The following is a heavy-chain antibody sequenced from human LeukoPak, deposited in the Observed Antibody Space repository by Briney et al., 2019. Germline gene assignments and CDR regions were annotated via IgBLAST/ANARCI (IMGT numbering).Heavy chain of an antibody. CDR2: IYYCGST. CDR1: GASISSSSYY. V-gene: IGHV4-39*01. D-gene: IGHD4-17*01. J-gene: IGHJ4*02. CDR3: ARQRTDGDYHFDY. Sequence: SETLSLARTVSGASISSSSYYWGWLRQPPGNGLEWLGRIYYCGSTYYNPSLKSRVTISVDTSKNQFSLKLSSVTAADTAVYYCARQRTDGDYHFDYWGQGTLVTVSS.